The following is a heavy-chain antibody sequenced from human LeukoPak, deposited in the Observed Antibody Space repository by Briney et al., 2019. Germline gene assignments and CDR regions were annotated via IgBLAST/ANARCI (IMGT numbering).Heavy chain of an antibody. D-gene: IGHD5-18*01. CDR1: GFTVSSNY. CDR3: ARRATSERGHSYGLDY. V-gene: IGHV3-21*01. Sequence: GGSLRLSCAASGFTVSSNYMSWVRQAPGRGLEWVSSIGTSSSYIYYADSLKGRFTISRDNAKNSLYLQINSLRAEDTAVYYCARRATSERGHSYGLDYWGQGTLVTVSS. J-gene: IGHJ4*02. CDR2: IGTSSSYI.